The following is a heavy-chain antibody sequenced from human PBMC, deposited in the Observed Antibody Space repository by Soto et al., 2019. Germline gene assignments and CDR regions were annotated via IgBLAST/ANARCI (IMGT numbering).Heavy chain of an antibody. D-gene: IGHD1-1*01. V-gene: IGHV1-18*01. CDR1: GYTLTTYG. CDR3: ARGTYVDY. J-gene: IGHJ4*02. Sequence: QVQLVQSGAEVKKPGASVKVSCKAAGYTLTTYGVSWVRQAPGQGLEWVGWISAYNDHTNYAQKFQGRVTMTTDTATGTAHMERRSLRSDDTAVYCCARGTYVDYWGQGTLVTVSS. CDR2: ISAYNDHT.